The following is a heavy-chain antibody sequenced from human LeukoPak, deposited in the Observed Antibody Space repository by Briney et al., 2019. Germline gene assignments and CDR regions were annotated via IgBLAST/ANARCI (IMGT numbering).Heavy chain of an antibody. V-gene: IGHV3-48*03. Sequence: GGSLRLSCAASGVTFSSYEMNWVRQAPGKGLEWVSYISSSGSTIYYADSVKGRFTISRDNAKNSLYLQMNSLRAEDTAVYYCAELGITMIGGVWGKGTTVTISS. J-gene: IGHJ6*04. D-gene: IGHD3-10*02. CDR2: ISSSGSTI. CDR3: AELGITMIGGV. CDR1: GVTFSSYE.